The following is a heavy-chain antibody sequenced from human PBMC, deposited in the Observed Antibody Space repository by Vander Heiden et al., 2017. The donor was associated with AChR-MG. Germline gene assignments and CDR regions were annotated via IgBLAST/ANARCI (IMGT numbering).Heavy chain of an antibody. J-gene: IGHJ4*02. CDR1: GFPFDTYS. CDR2: ISTSGSTI. Sequence: EVQLVESGGGLAQPGGSLRLSCAASGFPFDTYSMNGVRQAPGKGLEWLSYISTSGSTIYSADSVKGRFTISRDNDKHSLYLQMDSLSADDTAVYFCAREAAVTGFDLWGQGTLVTVSS. V-gene: IGHV3-48*01. CDR3: AREAAVTGFDL. D-gene: IGHD6-13*01.